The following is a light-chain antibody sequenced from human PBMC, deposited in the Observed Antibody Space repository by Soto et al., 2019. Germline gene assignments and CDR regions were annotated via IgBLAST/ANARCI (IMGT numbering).Light chain of an antibody. CDR1: SSDVGTYNF. J-gene: IGLJ1*01. Sequence: QSVLTQPASVSGSPGQSITISCTGTSSDVGTYNFVSWYQQRPGKAPTLMIFEDDQRPSGVSFRFSGSKSGNTASLTISGLQAEDEADYYCCSYAGSNTYVFGTGTKLTVL. V-gene: IGLV2-23*01. CDR3: CSYAGSNTYV. CDR2: EDD.